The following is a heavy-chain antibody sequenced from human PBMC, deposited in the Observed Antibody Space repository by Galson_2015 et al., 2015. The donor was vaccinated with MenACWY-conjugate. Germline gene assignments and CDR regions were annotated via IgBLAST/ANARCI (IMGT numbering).Heavy chain of an antibody. V-gene: IGHV3-74*01. Sequence: SLRLSCAASGFTFSSYWMHWVRHAPGKGLVCVSRINSDGSSTSYADSVKGRFTISRDNAKNTLYLQMNSLRAEDTAVYYCAQYCSSTSCYAGKGAWGQGTLVAVSS. CDR1: GFTFSSYW. CDR2: INSDGSST. CDR3: AQYCSSTSCYAGKGA. D-gene: IGHD2-2*01. J-gene: IGHJ5*02.